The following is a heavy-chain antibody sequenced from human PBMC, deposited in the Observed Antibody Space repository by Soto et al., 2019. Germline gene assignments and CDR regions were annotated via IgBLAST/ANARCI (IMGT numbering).Heavy chain of an antibody. CDR3: ARPSLPPSYYYYGMDV. Sequence: SETLSLTCTVSGGSISSSSYYWGWIRQPPGKGLEWIGSIYYSGSTYYNPSLKSRVTISVDASKNQFSLKLSSVTAADTTVYYCARPSLPPSYYYYGMDVWGQGTRVTVSS. CDR2: IYYSGST. CDR1: GGSISSSSYY. V-gene: IGHV4-39*01. J-gene: IGHJ6*02.